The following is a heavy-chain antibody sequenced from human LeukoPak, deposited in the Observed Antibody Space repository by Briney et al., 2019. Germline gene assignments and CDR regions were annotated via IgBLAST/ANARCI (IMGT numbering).Heavy chain of an antibody. D-gene: IGHD3-22*01. CDR2: FDPEDGET. J-gene: IGHJ4*02. CDR1: GYTLTELS. CDR3: ARVSNHYDSSGYYNY. Sequence: ASVKVSCKVSGYTLTELSVHWVRQAPGKGLEWMGGFDPEDGETIYAQKFQGRVTMTEDTSTDTAYMELSSLRSEDTAVYYCARVSNHYDSSGYYNYWGQGTLVTVSS. V-gene: IGHV1-24*01.